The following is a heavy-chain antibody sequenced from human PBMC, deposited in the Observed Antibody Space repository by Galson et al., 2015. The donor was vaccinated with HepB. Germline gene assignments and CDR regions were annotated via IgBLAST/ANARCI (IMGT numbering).Heavy chain of an antibody. CDR3: TTDLDYGEYYFDY. V-gene: IGHV3-15*01. CDR2: IKSKTDGGTT. Sequence: SLRLSCAASGFTFSNAWMSWVRQAPGKGLEWVGRIKSKTDGGTTDYAAPVKGRFTISRDDSKNTLYLQMNSLKTEDTAVYYCTTDLDYGEYYFDYWGQGTLVTVSS. J-gene: IGHJ4*02. CDR1: GFTFSNAW. D-gene: IGHD4-17*01.